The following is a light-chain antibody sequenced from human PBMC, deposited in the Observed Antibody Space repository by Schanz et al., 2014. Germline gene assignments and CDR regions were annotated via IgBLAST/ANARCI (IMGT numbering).Light chain of an antibody. J-gene: IGLJ3*02. Sequence: QSALTQPPSASGSPGQSVTISCTGSSSDIGGYNSVSWYQQFPGKAPKLMIYEVNKRPSGVPDRFSGSKSGNTASLTVSGLQAEDEADYYCFSYTHSRTRVFGGGTKLTVL. CDR2: EVN. V-gene: IGLV2-8*01. CDR3: FSYTHSRTRV. CDR1: SSDIGGYNS.